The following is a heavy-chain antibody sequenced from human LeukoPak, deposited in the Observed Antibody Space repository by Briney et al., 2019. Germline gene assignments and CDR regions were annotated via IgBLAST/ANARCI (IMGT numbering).Heavy chain of an antibody. D-gene: IGHD4-11*01. Sequence: GGSLRLSCTASGFTFGDYAMSWVRQAPGKGLEWVGFIRSKAYDGTTEYAASVKGRFTISRDDSKSIAYLQMNSLKTEDTAVYYCTRVRGLPFDYWGQGTLVTVSS. J-gene: IGHJ4*02. CDR1: GFTFGDYA. V-gene: IGHV3-49*04. CDR3: TRVRGLPFDY. CDR2: IRSKAYDGTT.